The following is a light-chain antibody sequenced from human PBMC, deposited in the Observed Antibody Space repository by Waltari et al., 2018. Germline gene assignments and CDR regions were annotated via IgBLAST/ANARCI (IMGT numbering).Light chain of an antibody. CDR2: KNN. V-gene: IGLV1-44*01. CDR3: SAWDDSLHGHV. Sequence: QSVLTQPPSVSAPPGQRVTISCSGSSSNVGGHFVNWYQYVPGTAPKLLIYKNNDRPSGVPDRFSASKSGSSASLAIRGLQSDDESDYYCSAWDDSLHGHVFGTGTRLSVL. J-gene: IGLJ1*01. CDR1: SSNVGGHF.